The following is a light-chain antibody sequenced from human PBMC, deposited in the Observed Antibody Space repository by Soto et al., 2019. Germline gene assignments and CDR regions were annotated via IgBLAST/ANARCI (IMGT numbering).Light chain of an antibody. CDR1: ESVSRN. V-gene: IGKV3-20*01. J-gene: IGKJ5*01. CDR2: GAS. CDR3: QQYGSSWIT. Sequence: ETVMTQSPATLSVSPGERATLSCMASESVSRNLAWYQQKPGQAPRLLIYGASSRATGIPDRFSGSGSGTDFTLTISRLEPEDFAVYYCQQYGSSWITFGQGTRLEIK.